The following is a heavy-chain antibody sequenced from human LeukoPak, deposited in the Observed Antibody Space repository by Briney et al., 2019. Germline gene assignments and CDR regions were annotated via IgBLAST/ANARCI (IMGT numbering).Heavy chain of an antibody. CDR2: IYYRGST. CDR1: GGSISSSSYY. V-gene: IGHV4-39*02. CDR3: ARDKTRGLGYSYSKSGNYFDY. D-gene: IGHD5-18*01. Sequence: SETLSLTCTVSGGSISSSSYYWGGVRQPPGRGLGWIGSIYYRGSTYYNPSLKSRVTISVDTSKNQFSLKLSSVTAADTAVYSCARDKTRGLGYSYSKSGNYFDYWGQGTLVTVSS. J-gene: IGHJ4*02.